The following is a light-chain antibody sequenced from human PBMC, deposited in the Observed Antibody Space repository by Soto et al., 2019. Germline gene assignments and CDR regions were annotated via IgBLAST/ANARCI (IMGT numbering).Light chain of an antibody. Sequence: EIVMTQSPATLSVSPGERATLSCRASQSVFTNFAWYQHKAGQAPRLLIYGVSTRATGVPVRFSGSGSGTEFTLTISILQSEDFAVYYCQQYNTWPLTFGGGTKVEIK. J-gene: IGKJ4*01. CDR1: QSVFTN. V-gene: IGKV3-15*01. CDR2: GVS. CDR3: QQYNTWPLT.